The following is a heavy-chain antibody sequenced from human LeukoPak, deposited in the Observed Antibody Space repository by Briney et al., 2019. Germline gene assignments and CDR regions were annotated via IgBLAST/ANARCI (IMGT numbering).Heavy chain of an antibody. CDR3: AKGTRPYYYYYYLDV. Sequence: GGSLRLSCAASGFTFSIYWMSWVRQAPGKGLEWVASVKKDGSEKYYVDSVKGRFTISRDNSKNTLYLQMSSLRAEDTAIYYCAKGTRPYYYYYYLDVWGKGTTVTVSS. CDR2: VKKDGSEK. J-gene: IGHJ6*03. V-gene: IGHV3-7*03. CDR1: GFTFSIYW.